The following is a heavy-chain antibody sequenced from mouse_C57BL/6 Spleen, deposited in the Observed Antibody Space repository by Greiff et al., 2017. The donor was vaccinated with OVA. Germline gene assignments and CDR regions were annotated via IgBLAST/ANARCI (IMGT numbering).Heavy chain of an antibody. CDR1: GYTFTDYN. V-gene: IGHV1-18*01. Sequence: VQLQQSGPELVKPGASVKIPCKASGYTFTDYNMDWVKQSQGKSLEWIGDINPNNGGTIYNQKFKGKATLTVDKSSSTAYMELRSLTSEDTAVYYCARRGNGYDGYYAMDYWGQGTSVTVSS. CDR3: ARRGNGYDGYYAMDY. D-gene: IGHD2-2*01. J-gene: IGHJ4*01. CDR2: INPNNGGT.